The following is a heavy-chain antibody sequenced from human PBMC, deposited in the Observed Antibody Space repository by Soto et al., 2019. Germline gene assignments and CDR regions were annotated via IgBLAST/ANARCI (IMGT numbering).Heavy chain of an antibody. CDR2: IYWDDDK. CDR3: AHIGVSRWFDF. J-gene: IGHJ4*02. V-gene: IGHV2-5*02. CDR1: GFSLSTRGVG. D-gene: IGHD6-13*01. Sequence: QITLKESGPTLVKPTQTLTLTCTFSGFSLSTRGVGVGWIRQPPGKALEWLALIYWDDDKRYSPSLKTSLTITKDTSKNQVVLTMINMDPVETATYSCAHIGVSRWFDFWGQGTLVTVSS.